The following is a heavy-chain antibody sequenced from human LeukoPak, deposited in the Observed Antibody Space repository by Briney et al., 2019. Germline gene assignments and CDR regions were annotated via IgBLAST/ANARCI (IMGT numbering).Heavy chain of an antibody. CDR2: IYPGDSDT. Sequence: GESLKISCKGSGYSFTSYWIGWVRQMPGKGLEWMGIIYPGDSDTRYSPSFQGQVTISADKSISTAYLQWSSLKASDTAMYYCARRAVYGDSRTHRYNWFDPWGQGTLVTVSS. CDR1: GYSFTSYW. CDR3: ARRAVYGDSRTHRYNWFDP. V-gene: IGHV5-51*01. D-gene: IGHD4-17*01. J-gene: IGHJ5*02.